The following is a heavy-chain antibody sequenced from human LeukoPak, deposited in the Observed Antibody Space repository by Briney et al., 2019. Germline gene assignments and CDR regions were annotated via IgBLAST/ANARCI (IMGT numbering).Heavy chain of an antibody. CDR2: IIPIFGTA. V-gene: IGHV1-69*13. Sequence: ASVKVSCKASGGTFSSYAISWVRQAPGQGLEWMGGIIPIFGTANYAQKFQGRVTITADESTSTAYMELRSLRSDDTAVYYCARETELYGMDVWGQGTTVTVSS. CDR1: GGTFSSYA. CDR3: ARETELYGMDV. D-gene: IGHD1-26*01. J-gene: IGHJ6*02.